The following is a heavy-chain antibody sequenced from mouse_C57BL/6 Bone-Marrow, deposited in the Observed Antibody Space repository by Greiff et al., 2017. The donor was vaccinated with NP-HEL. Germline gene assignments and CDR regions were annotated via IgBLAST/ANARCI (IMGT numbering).Heavy chain of an antibody. Sequence: VQLQQPGAELVMPGASVKLSCKASGYTFTSYWMHWVKQRPGQGLEWIGEIDPSDSYTNYNKKFKGKSTLTVDKSSSTAYMQLSSLTSEDSAVYYCARDIDGSSLYWYFDVWGTGTTVTVSS. CDR1: GYTFTSYW. CDR3: ARDIDGSSLYWYFDV. D-gene: IGHD1-1*01. CDR2: IDPSDSYT. J-gene: IGHJ1*03. V-gene: IGHV1-69*01.